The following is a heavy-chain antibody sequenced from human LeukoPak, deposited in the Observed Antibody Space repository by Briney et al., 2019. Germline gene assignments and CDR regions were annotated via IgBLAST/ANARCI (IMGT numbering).Heavy chain of an antibody. J-gene: IGHJ4*02. D-gene: IGHD3-16*02. V-gene: IGHV3-30*03. CDR3: ARDFELSH. CDR2: ISYDGSNK. CDR1: GFTFSSYG. Sequence: GGSLRLSCAASGFTFSSYGMHWVRQAPGKGLEWVAVISYDGSNKYYADSVRGRFTISRDNSKNTLYLQMNSLRAEDTAVYYCARDFELSHWGQGTLVTVSS.